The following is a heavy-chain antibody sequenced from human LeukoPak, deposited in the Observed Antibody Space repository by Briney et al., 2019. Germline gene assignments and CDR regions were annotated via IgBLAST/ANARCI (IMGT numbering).Heavy chain of an antibody. J-gene: IGHJ4*02. CDR1: GGSISSSSYY. D-gene: IGHD3-10*01. CDR2: INHSGST. V-gene: IGHV4-39*01. Sequence: PSETLSLTCTVSGGSISSSSYYWSWIRQPPGKGLEWIGEINHSGSTNYNPSLKSRVTISVDTSKNQFSLKLSSVTAADTAVYYCARQYYGSGKFDYWGQGTLVTVSS. CDR3: ARQYYGSGKFDY.